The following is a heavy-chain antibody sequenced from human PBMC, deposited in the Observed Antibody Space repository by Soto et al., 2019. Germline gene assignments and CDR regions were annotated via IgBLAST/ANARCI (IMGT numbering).Heavy chain of an antibody. CDR3: ATANSSPFSNLDY. V-gene: IGHV3-7*01. CDR2: IKEDGSEE. J-gene: IGHJ4*02. Sequence: EVQLVQSGGDLVQPGGSLRLSCVASGFTFSTYWMTWVRQAPGMGLEWVAGIKEDGSEEVYVDSVKGRFSISRDNAKTSLYLQLNSLRAEDTAGYYCATANSSPFSNLDYWGQGSRVTVSS. D-gene: IGHD4-4*01. CDR1: GFTFSTYW.